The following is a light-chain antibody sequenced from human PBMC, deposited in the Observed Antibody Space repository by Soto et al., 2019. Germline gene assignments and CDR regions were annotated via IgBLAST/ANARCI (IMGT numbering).Light chain of an antibody. CDR2: GAS. CDR3: QQYAGSRT. J-gene: IGKJ1*01. Sequence: IVLTQSQGTLSLSPWERETLSCRASQSVSSSYLAWYQQKPGQAPRLLIYGASSRATGIPDRFSGSGSGTDFTLTISRLEPEDFAVYYCQQYAGSRTFGQGTKVDIK. V-gene: IGKV3-20*01. CDR1: QSVSSSY.